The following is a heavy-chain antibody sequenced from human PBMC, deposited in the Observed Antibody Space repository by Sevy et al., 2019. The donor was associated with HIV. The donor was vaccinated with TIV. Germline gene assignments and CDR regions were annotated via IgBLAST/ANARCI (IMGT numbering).Heavy chain of an antibody. Sequence: GGSLRLSCAASGFTFSSYSMNWVRQAPGKGLEWVSYISSSSSTIYYADSVKGRFTISRDNAKNSLYLQMNSLRAEDTAVYYCARDDIVVVRAATTHQNMDVWGQWTTVTVSS. V-gene: IGHV3-48*01. CDR3: ARDDIVVVRAATTHQNMDV. CDR2: ISSSSSTI. D-gene: IGHD2-2*01. J-gene: IGHJ6*02. CDR1: GFTFSSYS.